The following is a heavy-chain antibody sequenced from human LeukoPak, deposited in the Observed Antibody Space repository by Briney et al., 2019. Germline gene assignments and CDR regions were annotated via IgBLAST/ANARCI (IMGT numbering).Heavy chain of an antibody. CDR1: GGTFSSYA. CDR3: ARDLAAAGPNWFDP. CDR2: IIPIFGTA. Sequence: SVKVSCKASGGTFSSYAISWVRQAPGQGLEWMGGIIPIFGTANYAQKFQGRVTITTDEPTSTAYMELSSLRSEDTAVYYCARDLAAAGPNWFDPWGQGTLVTVSS. D-gene: IGHD6-13*01. J-gene: IGHJ5*02. V-gene: IGHV1-69*05.